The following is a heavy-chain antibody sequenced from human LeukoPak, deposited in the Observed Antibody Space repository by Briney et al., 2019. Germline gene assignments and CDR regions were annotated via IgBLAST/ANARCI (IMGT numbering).Heavy chain of an antibody. V-gene: IGHV4-34*01. CDR3: ARRLWHYTSCWFDP. D-gene: IGHD1-7*01. CDR2: INHSGST. J-gene: IGHJ5*02. CDR1: GGSFSGYY. Sequence: SETLSLTCAVYGGSFSGYYWSWIRQPPGKGLEWIGEINHSGSTNYNPSLKSRVTISVDTSKNQFSLKLSSVTAADTAVYYCARRLWHYTSCWFDPWGQGTLVTVSS.